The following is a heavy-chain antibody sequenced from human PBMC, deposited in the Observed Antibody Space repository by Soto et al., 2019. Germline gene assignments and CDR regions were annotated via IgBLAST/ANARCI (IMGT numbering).Heavy chain of an antibody. CDR3: ARDPTSSSWYNSP. D-gene: IGHD6-13*01. CDR2: ISSSGSTI. J-gene: IGHJ5*02. Sequence: PGGSLRLSCAASGFTFSSYEMNWVRQAPGKGLEWVSYISSSGSTIYYADSVKGRFTISRDNAKNSLYLQMNSLRAEDTAVYYCARDPTSSSWYNSPWGQGTLVTVSS. V-gene: IGHV3-48*03. CDR1: GFTFSSYE.